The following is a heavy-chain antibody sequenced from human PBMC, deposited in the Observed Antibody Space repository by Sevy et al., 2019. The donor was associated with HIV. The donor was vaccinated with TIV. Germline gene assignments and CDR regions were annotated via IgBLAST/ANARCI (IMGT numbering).Heavy chain of an antibody. CDR3: ARCGRDCSGGSRYLVNDP. V-gene: IGHV4-59*01. D-gene: IGHD2-15*01. CDR1: GGSISSYY. J-gene: IGHJ5*02. CDR2: IYDSGST. Sequence: SETLSLTCTVSGGSISSYYWSWIRQPPGKGLEWIGYIYDSGSTNYNPSLKSRVTISVDTSKNQFSLKLTSVTAADTAVYYCARCGRDCSGGSRYLVNDPRGQGTLVTVSS.